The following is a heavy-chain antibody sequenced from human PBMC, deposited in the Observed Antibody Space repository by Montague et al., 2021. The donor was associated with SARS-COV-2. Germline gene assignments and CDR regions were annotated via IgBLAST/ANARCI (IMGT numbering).Heavy chain of an antibody. J-gene: IGHJ4*03. CDR1: GDSISNYS. CDR3: ARRLRGTTVTWHMYHYAFDD. V-gene: IGHV4-59*08. D-gene: IGHD4-11*01. CDR2: IYYRGST. Sequence: SETLSLTCSVSGDSISNYSRSWIRQSPGKGLEWIGYIYYRGSTNYNPSLTSRVTISVDTSKNQVSLKLSSVTAADTAVYYCARRLRGTTVTWHMYHYAFDDWGQGTPVTVSS.